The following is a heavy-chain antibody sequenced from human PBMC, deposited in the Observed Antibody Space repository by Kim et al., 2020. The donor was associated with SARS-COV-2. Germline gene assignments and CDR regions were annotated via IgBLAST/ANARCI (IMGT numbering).Heavy chain of an antibody. D-gene: IGHD3-22*01. V-gene: IGHV4-31*03. CDR3: ARGSSGYYSHFDY. J-gene: IGHJ4*02. CDR1: GGSISSGGYY. CDR2: IYYSGST. Sequence: SETLSLTCTVSGGSISSGGYYWSWIRQHPGKGLEWIGYIYYSGSTYYNPSLKSRVTISVDTSKNQFSLKLSSVTAADTAVYYCARGSSGYYSHFDYWGQGTLVTVSS.